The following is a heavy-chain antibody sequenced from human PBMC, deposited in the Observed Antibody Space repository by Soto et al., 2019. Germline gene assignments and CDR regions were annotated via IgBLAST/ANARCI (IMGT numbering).Heavy chain of an antibody. V-gene: IGHV4-31*03. CDR1: GGSISSSGYY. Sequence: QVQLQESGPGLVKPSQTLSLTCTVSGGSISSSGYYWSWIRQHQGKGLEWIGYIYSSGSTYYNPSLQRRVTISVDTSKNQFSLELGSVTAADTAVYYCARSTLANDFWRGYDKGWFDPWGQGTLGTVSS. J-gene: IGHJ5*02. CDR2: IYSSGST. D-gene: IGHD3-3*01. CDR3: ARSTLANDFWRGYDKGWFDP.